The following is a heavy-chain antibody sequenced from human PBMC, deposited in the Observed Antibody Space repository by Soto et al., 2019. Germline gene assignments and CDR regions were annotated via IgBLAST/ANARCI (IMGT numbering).Heavy chain of an antibody. Sequence: GGSLRLSCAASGFTFDDYAMHWVRQAPGKGLEWVSGISWNSGSIGYADSVKGRFTISRDNAKNSLYLQMNSLRAEDTALYYCAKDISLDYYYGMDVWGQGTTVTVYS. V-gene: IGHV3-9*01. CDR2: ISWNSGSI. J-gene: IGHJ6*02. CDR3: AKDISLDYYYGMDV. CDR1: GFTFDDYA. D-gene: IGHD3-16*02.